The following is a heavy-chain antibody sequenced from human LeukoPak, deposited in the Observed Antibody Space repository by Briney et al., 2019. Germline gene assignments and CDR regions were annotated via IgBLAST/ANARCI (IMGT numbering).Heavy chain of an antibody. J-gene: IGHJ3*02. CDR1: GGSIRSYY. Sequence: SETLSLTCTVSGGSIRSYYWSWIGQPPGKGLNWMGYIYYSGSTNYNPSLKSRVTISVHTSKNQFSLKLSSVTAADTAVYYCARDKKDYYDSSGYYYFAFDIWGQGTMVNVSS. CDR3: ARDKKDYYDSSGYYYFAFDI. D-gene: IGHD3-22*01. CDR2: IYYSGST. V-gene: IGHV4-59*01.